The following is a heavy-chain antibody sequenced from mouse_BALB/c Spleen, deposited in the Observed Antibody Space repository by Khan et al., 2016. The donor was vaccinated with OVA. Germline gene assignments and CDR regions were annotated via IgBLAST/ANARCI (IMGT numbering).Heavy chain of an antibody. CDR3: VRDGAYHRNDGWFAY. V-gene: IGHV1-4*01. D-gene: IGHD2-14*01. CDR2: INPSNGYT. Sequence: QMQLEESGAELARPGASVKMSCKASGYTFTSYTIHWIKLRPGQGLEWIGFINPSNGYTNYNQKFKDKATLTADKSSTTVYMQLSSLTSDDPAVYNCVRDGAYHRNDGWFAYWGQGTLVTVSA. CDR1: GYTFTSYT. J-gene: IGHJ3*01.